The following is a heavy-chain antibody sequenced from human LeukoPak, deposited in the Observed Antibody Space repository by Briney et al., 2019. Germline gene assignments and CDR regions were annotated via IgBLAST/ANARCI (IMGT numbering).Heavy chain of an antibody. Sequence: SETLSLTCAVYGGSFSGLYWTWISQPPGKGMEWIVCVYFDGGTYSNPPLQTRFTVSMETSGNRFPLRLSSLTAEEPLLYNCARDHYYYGRGRFDPWGQGTLVTVSS. V-gene: IGHV4-34*01. CDR3: ARDHYYYGRGRFDP. J-gene: IGHJ5*02. CDR2: VYFDGGT. D-gene: IGHD3-10*02. CDR1: GGSFSGLY.